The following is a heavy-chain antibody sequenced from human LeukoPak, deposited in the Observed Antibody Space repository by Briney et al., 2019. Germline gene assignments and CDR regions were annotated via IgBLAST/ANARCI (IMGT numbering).Heavy chain of an antibody. D-gene: IGHD3-10*01. V-gene: IGHV4-59*01. Sequence: SETLSLTCTVSGGSISSYYWSWIRQPPGKGLEWIGYIYYSGSTNYNPSLKSRVTISVDTSKNQFSLKLSSVTAADTAVYYCARSRITMVRGVISGYGYWGQGTLVTVSS. CDR2: IYYSGST. CDR1: GGSISSYY. J-gene: IGHJ4*02. CDR3: ARSRITMVRGVISGYGY.